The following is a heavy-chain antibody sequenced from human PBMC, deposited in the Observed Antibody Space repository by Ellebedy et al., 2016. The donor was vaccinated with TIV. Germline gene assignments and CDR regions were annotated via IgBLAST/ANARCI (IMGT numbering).Heavy chain of an antibody. D-gene: IGHD3-10*01. V-gene: IGHV3-7*03. CDR3: ARDRSPDVLAWIGEDHWFDP. CDR1: GFTFSSYW. CDR2: IKKDGSEK. Sequence: GESLKISCAASGFTFSSYWMSWVRQAPGKGLEWVANIKKDGSEKNYVDSVRGRFTISRDNANNSLYLQMNRLRAEDTAVYYCARDRSPDVLAWIGEDHWFDPWGQGTLVTVSS. J-gene: IGHJ5*02.